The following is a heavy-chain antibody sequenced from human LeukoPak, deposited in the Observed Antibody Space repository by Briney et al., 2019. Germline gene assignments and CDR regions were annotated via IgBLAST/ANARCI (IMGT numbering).Heavy chain of an antibody. CDR2: LYSGGTT. V-gene: IGHV3-53*01. CDR3: AKIRGGYSSGWYVELNYFDY. Sequence: PGGSLRLSCAASGFTVSSTYMSWVRQAPGKGLEWVSVLYSGGTTYYADSVKGRFTISRDNSKNTLYLQMNSLRAEDTAVYYCAKIRGGYSSGWYVELNYFDYWGQGTLVTVSS. CDR1: GFTVSSTY. D-gene: IGHD6-19*01. J-gene: IGHJ4*02.